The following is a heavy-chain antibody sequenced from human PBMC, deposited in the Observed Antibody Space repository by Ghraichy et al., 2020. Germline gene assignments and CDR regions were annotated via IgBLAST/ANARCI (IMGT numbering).Heavy chain of an antibody. CDR2: INPNSGGT. CDR3: ARALYSSSWSDY. J-gene: IGHJ4*02. D-gene: IGHD6-13*01. CDR1: GYTFTGYY. Sequence: ASVKVSCKASGYTFTGYYMHWVRQAPGQGLEWMGRINPNSGGTNYAQKFQGRVTMTRDTSINTAYMELSRLRSDDTAVYYCARALYSSSWSDYWGQGTLVTVSS. V-gene: IGHV1-2*06.